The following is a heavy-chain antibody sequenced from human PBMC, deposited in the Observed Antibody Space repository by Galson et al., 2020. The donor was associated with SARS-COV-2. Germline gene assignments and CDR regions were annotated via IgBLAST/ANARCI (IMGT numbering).Heavy chain of an antibody. CDR3: ARDVYTAYYYYYMDV. Sequence: GESLKISCAASGFTFSSYAMHWVRQAPGKGLEWVAVISYDGSNKYYADSVKGRFTISRDNSKNTLYLQMNSLRAEDTAVYYCARDVYTAYYYYYMDVWGKGTTVTVSS. CDR2: ISYDGSNK. J-gene: IGHJ6*03. V-gene: IGHV3-30*01. CDR1: GFTFSSYA. D-gene: IGHD1-20*01.